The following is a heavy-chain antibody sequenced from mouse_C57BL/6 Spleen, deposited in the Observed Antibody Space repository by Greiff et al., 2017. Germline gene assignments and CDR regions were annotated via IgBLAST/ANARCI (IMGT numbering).Heavy chain of an antibody. CDR1: GYAFTNYL. CDR2: LNPGSGGT. CDR3: ARGYFDV. J-gene: IGHJ1*03. Sequence: VQLQQSGAELVRPGTSVKVSCKASGYAFTNYLIEWVKQRPGQGLEWIGVLNPGSGGTNYNEKFKGKATLTADKSSSTAYMQLSSLTSEDSAVYFCARGYFDVWGTGTTVTVSS. V-gene: IGHV1-54*01.